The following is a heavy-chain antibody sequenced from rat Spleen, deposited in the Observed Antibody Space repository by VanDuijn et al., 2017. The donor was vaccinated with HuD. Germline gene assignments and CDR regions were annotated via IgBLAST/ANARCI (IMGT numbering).Heavy chain of an antibody. J-gene: IGHJ2*01. D-gene: IGHD1-4*01. CDR1: GFTFSNYG. CDR3: GRHWYNSFFEY. CDR2: ISYGDSSGHSST. V-gene: IGHV5-29*01. Sequence: EVQLVESDGGLVQPGKSLKLSCAASGFTFSNYGMAWVRQAPTKGLELVATISYGDSSGHSSTYYRDSVKGRFTISRDNAKSTLSLQMDSLRSEEKANYYCGRHWYNSFFEYRGQGVLVTVSS.